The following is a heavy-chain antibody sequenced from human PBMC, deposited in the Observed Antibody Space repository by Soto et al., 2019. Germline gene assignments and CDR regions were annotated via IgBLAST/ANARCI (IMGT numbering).Heavy chain of an antibody. D-gene: IGHD5-12*01. CDR1: GYTFTSYH. J-gene: IGHJ4*02. V-gene: IGHV1-46*01. Sequence: QVQLVQSGAEVKKPGASVKVSCKASGYTFTSYHIHWVRQAPGQGLEWMGIINPSGGSTTYAQKFQGRVTMTRATSTSTVYMELSSLRSEDTAVYYCARALVAGRRLDYWGQGTLVTVSS. CDR3: ARALVAGRRLDY. CDR2: INPSGGST.